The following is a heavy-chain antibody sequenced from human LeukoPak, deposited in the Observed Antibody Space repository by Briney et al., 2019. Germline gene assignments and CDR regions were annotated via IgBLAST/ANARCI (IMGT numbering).Heavy chain of an antibody. V-gene: IGHV4-59*01. D-gene: IGHD3-22*01. J-gene: IGHJ5*02. Sequence: PSETLSLTCTVSGGSISSYYWSWIRQPPGKGLEWIGYIYYSGSTNYNPSLKSRVTMSVDTSKNQFSLKLSSVTAADTAVYYCARAPASSYCYDSSGYYYSWLDPWGQGTLVTVSS. CDR3: ARAPASSYCYDSSGYYYSWLDP. CDR2: IYYSGST. CDR1: GGSISSYY.